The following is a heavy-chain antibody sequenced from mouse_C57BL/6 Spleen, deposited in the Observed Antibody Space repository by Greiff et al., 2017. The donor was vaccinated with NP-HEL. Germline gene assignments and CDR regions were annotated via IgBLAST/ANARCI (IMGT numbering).Heavy chain of an antibody. J-gene: IGHJ1*03. CDR1: GFTFSDYG. D-gene: IGHD2-4*01. CDR2: ISSGSSTI. V-gene: IGHV5-17*01. Sequence: EVQGVESGGGLVKPGGSLKLSCAASGFTFSDYGMHWVRQAPEKGLEWVAYISSGSSTIYYADTVKGRFTISRDNAKNTLFLQMTSLSSEDTAMYYCARDYDYETFYWYFDVWGTGTTVTVSS. CDR3: ARDYDYETFYWYFDV.